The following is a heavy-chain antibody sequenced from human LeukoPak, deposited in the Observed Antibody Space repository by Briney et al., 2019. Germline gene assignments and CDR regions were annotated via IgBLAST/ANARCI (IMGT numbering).Heavy chain of an antibody. J-gene: IGHJ4*02. D-gene: IGHD6-6*01. CDR1: GFTFRSYS. CDR3: ARGATARIAARFDY. V-gene: IGHV3-21*01. CDR2: ISSSSSYI. Sequence: GGSLRLSCAASGFTFRSYSMNWVRQAPGKGLEWVSSISSSSSYIYYADSVKGRFTISRDNAKNSLYLQMNSLRAEDTAVYYCARGATARIAARFDYWGQGTLVTVSS.